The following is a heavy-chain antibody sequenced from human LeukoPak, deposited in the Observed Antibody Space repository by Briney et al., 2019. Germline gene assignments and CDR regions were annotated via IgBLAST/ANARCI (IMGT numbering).Heavy chain of an antibody. CDR1: GDSISSGGYY. CDR2: IYNSGST. Sequence: SQTLSLTCTVSGDSISSGGYYWSWIRQHPGKGLEWIGNIYNSGSTYYNPSLKSRVTISVDTSKNQFSLKLSSVTAADTAVYYCAREDGSGSYSSNWFDPWGQGTLVTVSS. J-gene: IGHJ5*02. CDR3: AREDGSGSYSSNWFDP. V-gene: IGHV4-31*03. D-gene: IGHD3-10*01.